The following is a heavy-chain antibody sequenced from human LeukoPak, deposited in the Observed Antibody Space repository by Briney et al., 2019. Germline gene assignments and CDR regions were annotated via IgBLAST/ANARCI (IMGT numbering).Heavy chain of an antibody. CDR2: ISSSSSYI. V-gene: IGHV3-21*01. CDR1: GFTFSSYS. Sequence: GGSLRLSCAAPGFTFSSYSMNWVRQAPGKGLEWVSSISSSSSYISYADSVKGRFTISRDNAKNSLYLQMNSLRAEDTAVYYCARGGVQGVPAASPRPIDYWGQGTLVTVSS. J-gene: IGHJ4*02. CDR3: ARGGVQGVPAASPRPIDY. D-gene: IGHD2-2*01.